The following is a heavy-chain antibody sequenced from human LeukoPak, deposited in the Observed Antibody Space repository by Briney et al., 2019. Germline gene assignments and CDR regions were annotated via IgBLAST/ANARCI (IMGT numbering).Heavy chain of an antibody. CDR1: GFTFSSYA. CDR3: ARTYYYDSSGEVDY. Sequence: GGSLRLSCVASGFTFSSYAMSWVRQAPGKGLEWVSSISGSGGSTYYADSVKGRFTISRDNSKNTLYLQVNTLRAEDTAVYYCARTYYYDSSGEVDYWGQGTLVTVSS. J-gene: IGHJ4*02. V-gene: IGHV3-23*01. CDR2: ISGSGGST. D-gene: IGHD3-22*01.